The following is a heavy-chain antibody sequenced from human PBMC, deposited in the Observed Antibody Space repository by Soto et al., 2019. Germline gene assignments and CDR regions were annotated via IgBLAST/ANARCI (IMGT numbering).Heavy chain of an antibody. CDR2: IQSDGSKK. Sequence: QVQVVASGGGVVQPGTSLTLSCLTSGFTFTTYGMHWVRQGPGKGLEWVAAIQSDGSKKYYADSVKGRFTISRDDSRNTLYLQMNRVRAEDTAQYYCGRDLQVGVISFDPWGQGTLVTVSS. CDR3: GRDLQVGVISFDP. D-gene: IGHD1-26*01. CDR1: GFTFTTYG. V-gene: IGHV3-33*05. J-gene: IGHJ5*02.